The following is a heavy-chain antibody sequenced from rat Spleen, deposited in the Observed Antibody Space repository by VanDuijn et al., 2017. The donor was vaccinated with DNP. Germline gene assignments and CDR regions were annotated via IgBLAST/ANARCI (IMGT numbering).Heavy chain of an antibody. J-gene: IGHJ2*01. CDR2: ISTSGGST. CDR1: GFTFSNYD. D-gene: IGHD1-12*02. V-gene: IGHV5S13*01. Sequence: EVQLVESGGGLVQPGRSLKLSCAASGFTFSNYDMAWVRQAPTKGLEWVASISTSGGSTYYRDSVKGRFTVSRDNAKNTLYLQMDSLRSEDTATYYCARQNYDGSYYYEAFDYWGQGVMVTVSS. CDR3: ARQNYDGSYYYEAFDY.